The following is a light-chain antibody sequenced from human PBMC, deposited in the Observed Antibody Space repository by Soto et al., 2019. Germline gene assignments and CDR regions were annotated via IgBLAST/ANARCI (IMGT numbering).Light chain of an antibody. CDR3: QVWDSSSDHV. CDR1: NIGSKS. V-gene: IGLV3-21*04. Sequence: SYELTQPPSESVAPGKTARITCGGNNIGSKSVHWYQQKPGQAPVLVIYYDSDRPSGIPERFSGSNSGNTATLTISRVEAGDEADYYCQVWDSSSDHVFGTGTKLTVL. J-gene: IGLJ1*01. CDR2: YDS.